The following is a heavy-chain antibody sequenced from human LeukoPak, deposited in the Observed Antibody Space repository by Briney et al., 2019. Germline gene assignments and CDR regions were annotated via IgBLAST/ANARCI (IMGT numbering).Heavy chain of an antibody. J-gene: IGHJ4*02. CDR3: ASSPRYSYGYSDY. CDR1: GGTFSSYA. V-gene: IGHV1-69*13. D-gene: IGHD5-18*01. CDR2: IIPIFGTA. Sequence: SVKVSCKASGGTFSSYAISWVRQAPGQGLEWMGGIIPIFGTANYAQKFQRRVTITADESTSTAYMELSSLRSEDTAVYYCASSPRYSYGYSDYWGQGTLVTVSS.